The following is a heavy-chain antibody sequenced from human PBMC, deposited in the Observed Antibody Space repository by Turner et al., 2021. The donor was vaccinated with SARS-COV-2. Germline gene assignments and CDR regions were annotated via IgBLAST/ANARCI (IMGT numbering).Heavy chain of an antibody. CDR3: AVLESSALVVADY. CDR2: INPNSGGT. CDR1: GYTFTDYY. J-gene: IGHJ4*02. V-gene: IGHV1-2*02. Sequence: QVQLVQSGAEAQKPGATVKVPRKTSGYTFTDYYVHWVRQAPGQGLEWMGWINPNSGGTNYAQKFLGRVTMARDTSISTAYMELSWLRSDDTAVYYGAVLESSALVVADYWGQGTLVTVSS. D-gene: IGHD2-2*01.